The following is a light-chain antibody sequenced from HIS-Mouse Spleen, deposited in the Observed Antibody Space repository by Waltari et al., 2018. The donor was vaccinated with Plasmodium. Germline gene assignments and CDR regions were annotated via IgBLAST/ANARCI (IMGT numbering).Light chain of an antibody. CDR2: KYS. CDR3: QSADSSGTYRV. V-gene: IGLV3-25*03. J-gene: IGLJ2*01. Sequence: SYELTQPPSVSVSPGQTARITCSGDALPKQYAYWYQQKQGQAPVLVIYKYSERTSGIPERFSGASSGTTVTLTISGVQAEDEADYYCQSADSSGTYRVFGGGTKLTVL. CDR1: ALPKQY.